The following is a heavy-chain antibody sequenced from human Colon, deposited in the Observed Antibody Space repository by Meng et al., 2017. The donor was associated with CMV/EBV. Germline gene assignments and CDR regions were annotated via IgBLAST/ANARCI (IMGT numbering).Heavy chain of an antibody. Sequence: GPLRLSCSVSGASINLYYWSWIRQPPGKGLEWIGDIYSSGSSNQNPSLQTRVTISLDTSKKQISLKLRSVTAADTAIYYCAREGRDCGSTSCQYYFDYWGRGTLVTVSS. CDR2: IYSSGSS. J-gene: IGHJ4*02. CDR1: GASINLYY. CDR3: AREGRDCGSTSCQYYFDY. V-gene: IGHV4-59*01. D-gene: IGHD2-2*01.